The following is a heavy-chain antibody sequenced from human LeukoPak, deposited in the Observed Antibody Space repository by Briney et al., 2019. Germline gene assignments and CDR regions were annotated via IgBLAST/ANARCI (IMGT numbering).Heavy chain of an antibody. CDR1: GFSLCSYA. CDR3: TIVSYSSASHNFDY. V-gene: IGHV3-30*04. J-gene: IGHJ4*02. Sequence: GGSLRLSCTASGFSLCSYAMQAVRQAPGKGLEWVAVISYDGSNKYYADSVKGRFTISRDNSKNTLYLQMNSLRAEDTAVYYGTIVSYSSASHNFDYWGQGTLVTVSS. CDR2: ISYDGSNK. D-gene: IGHD6-6*01.